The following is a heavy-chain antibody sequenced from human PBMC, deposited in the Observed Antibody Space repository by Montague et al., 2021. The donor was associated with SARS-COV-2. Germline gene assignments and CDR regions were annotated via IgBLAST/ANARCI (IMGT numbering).Heavy chain of an antibody. CDR3: AREYNYDSGNTLYDN. J-gene: IGHJ4*02. Sequence: SETLSLTCSVSGGSVRRAPYYWSWIRQPPGKGLEWIGDISCSGSTNYNPSLKSRVTISVDSSENHFSLQLNSVTAADTAVYYCAREYNYDSGNTLYDNWGQGTLVIVSS. V-gene: IGHV4-61*03. CDR2: ISCSGST. D-gene: IGHD3-10*01. CDR1: GGSVRRAPYY.